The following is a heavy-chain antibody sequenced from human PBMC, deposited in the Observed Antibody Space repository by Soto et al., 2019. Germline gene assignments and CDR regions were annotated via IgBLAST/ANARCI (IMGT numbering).Heavy chain of an antibody. CDR2: ISHTGST. J-gene: IGHJ4*02. CDR3: ARKEGSGWYNSDY. D-gene: IGHD6-19*01. Sequence: QVQLRESGPGLVKPSGTLSLTCTVSGGFISSTNWWSWVHQPPGKGLEWIGEISHTGSTNYNPSLKSRVTLSVDKSKNQFSLRLTSVTAADTAVYYCARKEGSGWYNSDYWGQGTLVTVSS. CDR1: GGFISSTNW. V-gene: IGHV4-4*02.